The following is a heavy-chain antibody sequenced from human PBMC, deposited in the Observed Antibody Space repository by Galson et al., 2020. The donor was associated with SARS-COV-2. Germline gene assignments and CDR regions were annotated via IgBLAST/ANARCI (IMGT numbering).Heavy chain of an antibody. CDR2: IFYGGNT. V-gene: IGHV4-39*07. Sequence: ASETLSLTCNVSDGTISSTVHYWGWIRQPPGRGLEWIGTIFYGGNTYYKPSLRDRVAISVDASKNQVSLQLTSMTAADTAVYYCARITDYSRIWNFHYCGMDVWGQGTTVTVSS. CDR1: DGTISSTVHY. D-gene: IGHD6-13*01. CDR3: ARITDYSRIWNFHYCGMDV. J-gene: IGHJ6*01.